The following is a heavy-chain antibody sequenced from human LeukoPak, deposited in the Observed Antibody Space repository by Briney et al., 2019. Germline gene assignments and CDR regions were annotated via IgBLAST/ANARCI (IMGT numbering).Heavy chain of an antibody. J-gene: IGHJ4*02. CDR1: GFTFSNYA. V-gene: IGHV3-30*04. CDR3: ARDRYSGSYIYYFDY. Sequence: GGSLRLSCAASGFTFSNYAMHWVRQAPGKGLEWVAVISYDGGNDYYADSVKGRFTISRDNSKNTLYVQMNSLRAEDTAVYYCARDRYSGSYIYYFDYWGPGTLVTVSS. D-gene: IGHD1-26*01. CDR2: ISYDGGND.